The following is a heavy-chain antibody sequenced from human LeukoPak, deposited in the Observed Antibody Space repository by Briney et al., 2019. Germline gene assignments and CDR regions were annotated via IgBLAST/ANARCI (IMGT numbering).Heavy chain of an antibody. Sequence: SQTLSLTCAVSGGSISSGGYSWRWIRQPPGKGLEWIGYIYHSGSTYYNPSLKSRVTISVDRSKNQFSLKLSSVTAADTAVYYCARAYCGGDCYSGGPIDYWGQGTLVTVSS. J-gene: IGHJ4*02. CDR1: GGSISSGGYS. V-gene: IGHV4-30-2*01. CDR3: ARAYCGGDCYSGGPIDY. D-gene: IGHD2-21*02. CDR2: IYHSGST.